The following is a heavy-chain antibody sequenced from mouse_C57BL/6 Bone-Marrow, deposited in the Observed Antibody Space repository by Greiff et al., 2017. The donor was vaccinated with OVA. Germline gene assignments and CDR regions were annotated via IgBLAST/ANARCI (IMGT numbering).Heavy chain of an antibody. CDR2: IYPSDSET. V-gene: IGHV1-61*01. CDR1: GYTFTSYW. J-gene: IGHJ1*03. CDR3: ARGELLRV. Sequence: QVQLQQPGAELVRPGSSVKLSCKASGYTFTSYWMDWVKQRPGQGLEWIGNIYPSDSETNYNQKFKDKATLTVDKSSSTAYMQLSSLTSEDSAVYYCARGELLRVWGTGTTVTVSS. D-gene: IGHD1-1*01.